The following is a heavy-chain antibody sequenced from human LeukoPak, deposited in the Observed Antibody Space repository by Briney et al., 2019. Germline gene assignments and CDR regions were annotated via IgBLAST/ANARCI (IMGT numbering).Heavy chain of an antibody. CDR2: ISYDGSQK. J-gene: IGHJ6*04. CDR1: GFTFGSHG. CDR3: ARDGWMVRGFIGRYQPRYHHYLDV. V-gene: IGHV3-33*01. D-gene: IGHD3-10*01. Sequence: GRSLRLSCAATGFTFGSHGMHWVRQAPGKGLEWVALISYDGSQKYYGDPVKGRFTISRDNSKNTLFVQMNSLRAEDTAVYYCARDGWMVRGFIGRYQPRYHHYLDVWGKGTTVTVSS.